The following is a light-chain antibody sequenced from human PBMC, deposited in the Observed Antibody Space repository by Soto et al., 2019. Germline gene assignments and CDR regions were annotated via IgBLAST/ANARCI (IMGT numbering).Light chain of an antibody. V-gene: IGLV2-14*01. CDR2: DVS. CDR3: SSYTGSSPVV. J-gene: IGLJ2*01. Sequence: QSALTQPASVSGSPGQSITISCTGTSSDVGRYNYVSWCQQHPGKAPKLIIYDVSNRPSGVSNRFSGSKSGNTASLTISGLQVENEADYYCSSYTGSSPVVFGGGTKLPVL. CDR1: SSDVGRYNY.